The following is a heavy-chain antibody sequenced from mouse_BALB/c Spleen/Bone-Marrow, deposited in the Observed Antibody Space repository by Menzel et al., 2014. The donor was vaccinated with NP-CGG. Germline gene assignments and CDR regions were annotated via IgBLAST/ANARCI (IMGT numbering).Heavy chain of an antibody. Sequence: VQLQQSGPELEKPGASVKISCKASGYSFTGYNMNWVKQNNGKSLEWIGNIDPYYGGISYNQKFKGKATLTVDKSSNTAYMQLMSLTSEDSAIYYCAISIEYRPLVYWGQGTLVTVSA. D-gene: IGHD2-14*01. V-gene: IGHV1-39*01. J-gene: IGHJ3*01. CDR2: IDPYYGGI. CDR3: AISIEYRPLVY. CDR1: GYSFTGYN.